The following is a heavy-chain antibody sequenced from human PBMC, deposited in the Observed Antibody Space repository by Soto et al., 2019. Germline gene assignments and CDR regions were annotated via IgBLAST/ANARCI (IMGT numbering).Heavy chain of an antibody. J-gene: IGHJ4*02. Sequence: QVQLQESGPGLVKPSGTLSLTCAVSGGSISSSNWWSWVRQPPGKGLQWIGEIYHSGSTNYIPSLQSRVTISVDQSRNRFPLKLSSVTAADTAVYYCARRWGEGRVDYWGQGTLVTVSS. CDR1: GGSISSSNW. CDR3: ARRWGEGRVDY. V-gene: IGHV4-4*02. D-gene: IGHD3-10*01. CDR2: IYHSGST.